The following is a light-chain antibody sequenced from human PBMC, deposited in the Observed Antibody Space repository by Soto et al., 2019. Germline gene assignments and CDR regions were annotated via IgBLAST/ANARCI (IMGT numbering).Light chain of an antibody. Sequence: MQMTQSHSSLSAAVGDTVAIAWRPSQSISTYLTWYQQKPGKAPNLLIYTTSSLHSGVPSRFSGSGSGTDFTLTISCLQPEDFVTYCCQQSYSTPIPFGQGTRLEI. V-gene: IGKV1-39*01. CDR3: QQSYSTPIP. J-gene: IGKJ5*01. CDR2: TTS. CDR1: QSISTY.